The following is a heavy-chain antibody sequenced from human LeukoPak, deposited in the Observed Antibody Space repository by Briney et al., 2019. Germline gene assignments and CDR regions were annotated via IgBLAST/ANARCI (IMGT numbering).Heavy chain of an antibody. CDR3: ARDLVTMIATFDI. CDR1: GYTFTGYY. V-gene: IGHV1-2*02. Sequence: ASVKVSCKASGYTFTGYYMHWVRQAPGQGLEWMGWINPNSGGTNYAQKFQGRVTMTRDTSISTAYMELSRLRSDDTAVYYCARDLVTMIATFDIWGQGTMVTVSP. D-gene: IGHD3-22*01. CDR2: INPNSGGT. J-gene: IGHJ3*02.